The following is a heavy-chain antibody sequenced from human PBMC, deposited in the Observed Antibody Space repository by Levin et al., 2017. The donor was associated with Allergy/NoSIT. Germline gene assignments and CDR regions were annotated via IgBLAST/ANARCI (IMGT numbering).Heavy chain of an antibody. D-gene: IGHD6-19*01. V-gene: IGHV3-15*01. CDR3: CTQFQW. J-gene: IGHJ4*02. Sequence: GASVKVSCAASGFSLSNAWMNWVRQAPGKGLEWVGRISTKTDGAATDYAAPVKGRFTISRDDSTNTLYLQMNNLKIEDTAVYYCCTQFQWWGQGTLVTVSS. CDR1: GFSLSNAW. CDR2: ISTKTDGAAT.